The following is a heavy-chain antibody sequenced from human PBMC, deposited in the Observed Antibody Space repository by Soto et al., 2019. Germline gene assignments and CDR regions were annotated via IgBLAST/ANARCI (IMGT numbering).Heavy chain of an antibody. D-gene: IGHD1-26*01. Sequence: ASVKVSFKASGYTFTSYYMHWLRQAPGQGLEWMGIINPSGGSTSYAQKFQGRVTMTRDTSTSTVYMELSSLRSEDTAVYYCARVSPNVVGATAEDDYFDYWGQGTLVTVSS. V-gene: IGHV1-46*01. CDR2: INPSGGST. J-gene: IGHJ4*02. CDR1: GYTFTSYY. CDR3: ARVSPNVVGATAEDDYFDY.